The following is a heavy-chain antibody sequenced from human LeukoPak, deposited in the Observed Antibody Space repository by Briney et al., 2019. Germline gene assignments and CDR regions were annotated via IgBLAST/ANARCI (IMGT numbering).Heavy chain of an antibody. D-gene: IGHD1-1*01. CDR1: GFTSIDYW. CDR3: ARGRHTTGTGGIYFDY. CDR2: VKQDGSEM. Sequence: PGGSLRLSCAASGFTSIDYWMSWVRQAPGKGLEWVANVKQDGSEMYYVDSVKGRFTISRDNTKTSLYLQMNSLRAEETAVYYCARGRHTTGTGGIYFDYWGQGTLVTVSS. J-gene: IGHJ4*02. V-gene: IGHV3-7*01.